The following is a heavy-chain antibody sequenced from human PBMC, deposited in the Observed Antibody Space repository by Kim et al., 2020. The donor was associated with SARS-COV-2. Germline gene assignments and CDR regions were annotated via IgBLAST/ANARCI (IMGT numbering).Heavy chain of an antibody. CDR2: IYSSEST. Sequence: SETLSLTCSVSGGSMTTYFWSWIRQPPGNTLEWIGYIYSSESTNYNPSLKSRVIISVDTSKNQFSLNLSSVTAADTAVYYCARRYNWKRGLGHAFDIWG. CDR1: GGSMTTYF. V-gene: IGHV4-59*08. D-gene: IGHD1-1*01. J-gene: IGHJ3*02. CDR3: ARRYNWKRGLGHAFDI.